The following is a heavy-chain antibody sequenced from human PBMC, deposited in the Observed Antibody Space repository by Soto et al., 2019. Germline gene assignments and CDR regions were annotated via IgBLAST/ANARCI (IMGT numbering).Heavy chain of an antibody. CDR1: GFTVADYA. CDR2: IRWNSGII. J-gene: IGHJ3*02. V-gene: IGHV3-9*01. D-gene: IGHD1-26*01. CDR3: AKDIEWGGSHLNHAFDI. Sequence: EMKLVESGGGLVQPGRSLRLSCAASGFTVADYAIHWVRQAPGKGLEWVSSIRWNSGIIDYADFVNGRFTISRDNAQYSLYLQMNSLRPEDTALYCCAKDIEWGGSHLNHAFDIWGQGTMDSVSS.